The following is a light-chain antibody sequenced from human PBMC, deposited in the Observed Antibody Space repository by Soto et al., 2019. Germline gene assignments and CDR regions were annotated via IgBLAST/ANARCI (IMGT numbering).Light chain of an antibody. V-gene: IGLV2-8*01. CDR1: SSDVGGYNY. Sequence: QSALTQPPSASGSPGQSVTISCTGTSSDVGGYNYVSWYQHHPGKAPKLMIYEVSKRPSGVPDRFSGSKSGNTASLTVSGLQAEDEADYDCSSYAGSNTFVVFGGGTPLTVL. CDR3: SSYAGSNTFVV. CDR2: EVS. J-gene: IGLJ2*01.